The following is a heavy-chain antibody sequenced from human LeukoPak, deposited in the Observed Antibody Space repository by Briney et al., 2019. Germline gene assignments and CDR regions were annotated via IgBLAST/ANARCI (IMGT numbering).Heavy chain of an antibody. J-gene: IGHJ4*02. D-gene: IGHD3-10*01. CDR1: GFTFCSYA. V-gene: IGHV3-23*01. Sequence: GGALRLSCAAPGFTFCSYAMSWGRQAPGEGVGWVSAISGSGGSTYYADSVKGRFTISRDNSKNTLYLQMNSLRAEDTAVYYCAKDMRGPYYFDYWGQGTLVTVSS. CDR3: AKDMRGPYYFDY. CDR2: ISGSGGST.